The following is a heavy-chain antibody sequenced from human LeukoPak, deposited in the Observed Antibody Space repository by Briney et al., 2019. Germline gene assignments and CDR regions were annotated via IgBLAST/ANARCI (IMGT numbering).Heavy chain of an antibody. CDR1: GGSISSILDF. Sequence: SETLSLTCTVSGGSISSILDFCGWIRQPPGKVLEWIVTLFYSVSTKYNPSLISRFNIYAVTSKSKFSLKMTSVTAAETAVYYCARRAYSVPYAFEIWGQGTMVTVS. J-gene: IGHJ3*02. V-gene: IGHV4-39*01. D-gene: IGHD2-21*01. CDR2: LFYSVST. CDR3: ARRAYSVPYAFEI.